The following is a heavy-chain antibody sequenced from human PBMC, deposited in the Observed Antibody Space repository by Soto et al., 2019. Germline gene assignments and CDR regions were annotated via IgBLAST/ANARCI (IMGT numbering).Heavy chain of an antibody. CDR3: ARDLDSSGWFPAAVGMDV. D-gene: IGHD6-19*01. J-gene: IGHJ6*02. CDR2: TYYRSKWYN. CDR1: GDSVSSTSAA. V-gene: IGHV6-1*01. Sequence: SQTLSLTCAISGDSVSSTSAAWNWSRQSPSRGLAWLGRTYYRSKWYNDYAVSVKSRITINPHPSKNQSSLQLNSVTPEDTAVYYCARDLDSSGWFPAAVGMDVWGQGTTVTAP.